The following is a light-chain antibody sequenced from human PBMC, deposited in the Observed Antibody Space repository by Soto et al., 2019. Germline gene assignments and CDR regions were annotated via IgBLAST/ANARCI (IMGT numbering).Light chain of an antibody. CDR3: QQRYSSPLT. J-gene: IGKJ4*01. CDR1: QSISGH. V-gene: IGKV3-11*01. CDR2: DAS. Sequence: EIVMTRSPATLSVSPVEIATLSFMASQSISGHLAWYQQTPGQAPRLLIYDASKRATGIPARFSGSGSGTDFILAISSLEPEDFASYYCQQRYSSPLTFGGGTKVDIK.